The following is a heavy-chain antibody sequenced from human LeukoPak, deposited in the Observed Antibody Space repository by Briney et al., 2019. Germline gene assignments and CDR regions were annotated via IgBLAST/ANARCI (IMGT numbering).Heavy chain of an antibody. CDR3: ARGRDRAARPATDLDD. D-gene: IGHD6-6*01. J-gene: IGHJ4*02. CDR1: GYTFTGYY. V-gene: IGHV1-8*03. Sequence: ASVKVSCKASGYTFTGYYMHWVRQAPGQGLEWMGWINPNSGNTGYVQKFQGRVTITRNTSISTAYMELSSLRSEDTAVYYCARGRDRAARPATDLDDWGQGTLVTVSS. CDR2: INPNSGNT.